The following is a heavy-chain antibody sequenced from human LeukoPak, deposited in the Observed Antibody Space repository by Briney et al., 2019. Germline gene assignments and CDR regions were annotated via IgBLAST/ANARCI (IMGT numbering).Heavy chain of an antibody. CDR1: GITFSNYW. D-gene: IGHD4-11*01. Sequence: PGGSLRLSCAASGITFSNYWMHWVRQAPGKGLVWVSHINMIGSHTTYADSVKGRFTISRDNAKSTVFLQMNSLRAEDTAVYYCATDDYRGLGYWGQGTLVTVSS. CDR3: ATDDYRGLGY. CDR2: INMIGSHT. V-gene: IGHV3-74*01. J-gene: IGHJ4*02.